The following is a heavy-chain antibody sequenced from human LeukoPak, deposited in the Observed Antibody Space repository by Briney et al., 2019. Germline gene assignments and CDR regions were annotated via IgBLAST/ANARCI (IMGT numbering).Heavy chain of an antibody. D-gene: IGHD6-19*01. Sequence: ASVKVSCKASGYTFTSYEINWVRLATGQGLEWMGWMTPNNGNTVYAQKFQGRVTMTRDTSISTAYMELSRLRSDDTAVYYCAREAVAGLGDNWFDPWGQGTLVTVSS. CDR3: AREAVAGLGDNWFDP. J-gene: IGHJ5*02. CDR1: GYTFTSYE. CDR2: MTPNNGNT. V-gene: IGHV1-8*01.